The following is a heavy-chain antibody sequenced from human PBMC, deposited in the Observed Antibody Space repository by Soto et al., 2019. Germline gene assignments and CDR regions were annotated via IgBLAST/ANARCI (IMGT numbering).Heavy chain of an antibody. V-gene: IGHV4-30-2*01. CDR3: AAGAGLPRYY. CDR2: IYHSGST. D-gene: IGHD5-12*01. Sequence: QLQLQESGSGLVKPSQTLSLTCAVSGGSISSGGYSWSWIRQPPGKGLEWIGYIYHSGSTYYNPSLTLRVTISVDRSKTQFSLKLSSVTAADTALYYCAAGAGLPRYYWGQGTLVTVSS. CDR1: GGSISSGGYS. J-gene: IGHJ4*02.